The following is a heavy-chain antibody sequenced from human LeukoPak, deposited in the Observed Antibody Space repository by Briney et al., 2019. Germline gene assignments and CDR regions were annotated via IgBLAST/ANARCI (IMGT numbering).Heavy chain of an antibody. CDR2: IIPILGVA. V-gene: IGHV1-69*04. Sequence: SVKVSCKASGGTFSSYAISWVRQAPGQGLEWMGKIIPILGVANYAQKFQGRVTITADKSTSTAYMELSSLRSEDTAVYYCTRVRDYDVVVVPAAMLEGCFFDHWRQGTLLSV. CDR3: TRVRDYDVVVVPAAMLEGCFFDH. D-gene: IGHD2-2*01. CDR1: GGTFSSYA. J-gene: IGHJ4*02.